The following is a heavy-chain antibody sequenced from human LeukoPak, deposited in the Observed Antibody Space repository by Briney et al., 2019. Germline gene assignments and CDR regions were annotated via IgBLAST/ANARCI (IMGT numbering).Heavy chain of an antibody. CDR1: GGPISSSSYY. J-gene: IGHJ4*02. V-gene: IGHV4-39*02. D-gene: IGHD2-2*01. CDR3: AREGCSSTSCPLDY. Sequence: SETLSLTCTVSGGPISSSSYYWGWIRQPPGKGLEWIGSIYYSGSTYYNPSLKSRVTISVDTSKNQFSLKLSSVTAADTAVYYCAREGCSSTSCPLDYWGQGTLVTVSS. CDR2: IYYSGST.